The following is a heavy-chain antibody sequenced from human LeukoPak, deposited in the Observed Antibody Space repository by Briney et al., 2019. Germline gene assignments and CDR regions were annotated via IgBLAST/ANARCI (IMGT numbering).Heavy chain of an antibody. CDR3: ARPNGGRLWAWYFDY. CDR1: GYSFATYW. CDR2: IYPGDSDT. Sequence: GESLQISCKASGYSFATYWIGWVRQTPGKGLAWMGLIYPGDSDTRYSPSFQGQVTISADKSISSTSLQWRSLKASDTAMYYCARPNGGRLWAWYFDYWGQGTPVTVSS. J-gene: IGHJ4*02. V-gene: IGHV5-51*01. D-gene: IGHD7-27*01.